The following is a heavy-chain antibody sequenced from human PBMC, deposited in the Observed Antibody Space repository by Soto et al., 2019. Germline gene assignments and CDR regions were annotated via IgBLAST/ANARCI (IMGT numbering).Heavy chain of an antibody. CDR1: GYTFTSYD. CDR2: MNPNSGNT. V-gene: IGHV1-8*01. CDR3: ARPPLYDFCSGYLQGTYYYYGMDV. Sequence: ASVKVSCKASGYTFTSYDINWVRQATGQGLEWMGWMNPNSGNTGYAQKFQGRVTMTRNTSISTAYMELTSLRSEDTAVYYCARPPLYDFCSGYLQGTYYYYGMDVWGQGTTVTVSS. D-gene: IGHD3-3*01. J-gene: IGHJ6*02.